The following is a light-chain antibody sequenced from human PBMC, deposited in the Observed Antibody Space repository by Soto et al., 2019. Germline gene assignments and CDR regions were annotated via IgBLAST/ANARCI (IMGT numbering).Light chain of an antibody. J-gene: IGKJ3*01. CDR1: QSVSTY. CDR2: DAS. V-gene: IGKV3-11*01. Sequence: EIVLTQSPATLSLSPGERATLSCRASQSVSTYLAWYQQRPGQPPRLLIYDASSRATGIPARFSGSGSGTDSTLTISSLETEDFAVYYCQQRSNWPLVTFGPGTRVDV. CDR3: QQRSNWPLVT.